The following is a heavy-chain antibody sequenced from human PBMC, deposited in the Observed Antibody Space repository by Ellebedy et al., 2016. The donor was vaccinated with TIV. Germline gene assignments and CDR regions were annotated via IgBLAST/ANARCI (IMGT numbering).Heavy chain of an antibody. D-gene: IGHD2-15*01. Sequence: SETLSLTCNVSGVSITKYYWSWIRQPAGKGLEWIGRIYATGTTNYNTSLMSRVTLSVDTSKNQFSLRLTSVTAADTAVYYCARGPTFYYGLDVWGHGTTVIVSS. J-gene: IGHJ6*02. CDR3: ARGPTFYYGLDV. CDR1: GVSITKYY. V-gene: IGHV4-4*07. CDR2: IYATGTT.